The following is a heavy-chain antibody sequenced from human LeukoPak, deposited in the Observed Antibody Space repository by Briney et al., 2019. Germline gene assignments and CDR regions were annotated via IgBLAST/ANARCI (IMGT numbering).Heavy chain of an antibody. CDR2: ISSSGGSK. V-gene: IGHV3-23*01. J-gene: IGHJ6*03. CDR1: GFSFSTYA. CDR3: AKSWGYCSSTSCSQGYYYYMDV. D-gene: IGHD2-2*01. Sequence: GGSLRLSCAASGFSFSTYAMTWVRQAPGKGLEWVSSISSSGGSKYSADSVRGRFTISRDNSKSTLYLQMNSLRAEDTAVYYCAKSWGYCSSTSCSQGYYYYMDVWGKGTTVTVSS.